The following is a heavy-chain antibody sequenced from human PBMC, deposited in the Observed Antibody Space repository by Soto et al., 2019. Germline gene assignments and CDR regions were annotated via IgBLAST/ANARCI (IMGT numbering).Heavy chain of an antibody. Sequence: QVQLVQSGAEVKKPGSSVKVSCKASGGTFSNYAISWVRQAPGQGLEWMGGIIPLFGTPNYAQRFQGRVTISADKFTNTAYMEVSSLRSDDPAVYYCAGATVAYSSGWDPIYYYDLDVWGQGTTITVSS. CDR2: IIPLFGTP. CDR3: AGATVAYSSGWDPIYYYDLDV. J-gene: IGHJ6*02. V-gene: IGHV1-69*14. D-gene: IGHD6-19*01. CDR1: GGTFSNYA.